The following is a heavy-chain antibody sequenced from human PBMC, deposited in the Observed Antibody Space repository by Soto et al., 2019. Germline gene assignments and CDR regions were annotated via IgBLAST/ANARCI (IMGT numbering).Heavy chain of an antibody. J-gene: IGHJ4*02. V-gene: IGHV1-18*01. CDR1: GYSFTSYG. Sequence: APVKVSCKASGYSFTSYGISWVRQAPGQGLEWMGWISAYNGNTNYAQKLQGRVSMTTDTSTSTAYMELRSLRSDDAAVYYCARDGRGYSDYWGQGTLVTVSS. CDR2: ISAYNGNT. CDR3: ARDGRGYSDY. D-gene: IGHD5-12*01.